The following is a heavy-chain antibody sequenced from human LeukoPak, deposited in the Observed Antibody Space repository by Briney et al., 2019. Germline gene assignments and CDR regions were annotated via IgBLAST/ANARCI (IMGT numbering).Heavy chain of an antibody. CDR2: IWYDGSNK. V-gene: IGHV3-33*01. CDR3: ARDRGGFNWFDP. D-gene: IGHD3-10*01. J-gene: IGHJ5*02. CDR1: GFTFSSYG. Sequence: GGSLRLSCAASGFTFSSYGMHWVRRAPGKGLEWVAVIWYDGSNKYYADSVKGRFTISRDNSKNTLYLQMNSLRAEDTAVYYCARDRGGFNWFDPWGQGTLVTVSS.